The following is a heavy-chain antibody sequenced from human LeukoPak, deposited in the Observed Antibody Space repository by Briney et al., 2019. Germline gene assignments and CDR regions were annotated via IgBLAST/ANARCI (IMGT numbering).Heavy chain of an antibody. CDR1: GGSFSGYY. V-gene: IGHV4-34*01. J-gene: IGHJ5*02. CDR2: INHSGST. D-gene: IGHD6-19*01. CDR3: GRGRVPSSGWYGFFFGFDP. Sequence: KPSETLSLTCAVYGGSFSGYYWSWIRQPPGKGLEWIGEINHSGSTNYNPSLKSRVTISVDTSKNQFSLKLSSVAAAGTAVYYCGRGRVPSSGWYGFFFGFDPWGQGTLVTVSS.